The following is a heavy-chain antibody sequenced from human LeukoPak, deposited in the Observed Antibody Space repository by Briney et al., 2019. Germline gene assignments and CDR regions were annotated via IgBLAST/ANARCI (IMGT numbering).Heavy chain of an antibody. CDR3: ARDSAAAGSFDY. J-gene: IGHJ4*02. D-gene: IGHD6-13*01. Sequence: PGGSLRLSCAASGFTFSDYYMSWIRQAPGKGREWVSNISSSGSTIYYADSVKGRFTISRDNAKNSLYLQINSLRAEDTAVYCCARDSAAAGSFDYWGQGTLVTVSS. V-gene: IGHV3-11*01. CDR1: GFTFSDYY. CDR2: ISSSGSTI.